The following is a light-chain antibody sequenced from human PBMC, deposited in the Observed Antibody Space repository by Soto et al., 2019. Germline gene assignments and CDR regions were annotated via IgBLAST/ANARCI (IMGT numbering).Light chain of an antibody. CDR1: QSVSSSY. J-gene: IGKJ5*01. CDR2: DAS. CDR3: QQRSNWPLIT. Sequence: ETVSTQSPGTLSLSPGERATLSYRASQSVSSSYLAWYQQKPGQAPRLLIYDASNRATGIPARFSGSGSGTDFTLTISSLEPEDFAVYYCQQRSNWPLITFGQGTRLEIK. V-gene: IGKV3D-20*02.